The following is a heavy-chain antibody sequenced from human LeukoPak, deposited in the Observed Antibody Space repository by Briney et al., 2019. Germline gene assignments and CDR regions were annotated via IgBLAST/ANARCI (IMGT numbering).Heavy chain of an antibody. D-gene: IGHD3-16*01. J-gene: IGHJ4*02. CDR2: IHDDGST. Sequence: GGSLRLSCAASGFTFSDYWMSWVRQAPGKGLVWISNIHDDGSTAYADSVKGRFTISRDNAKNTLYLQMNSLRVDDTAVYYCARVRGGNWGQGTLVTVSS. CDR1: GFTFSDYW. CDR3: ARVRGGN. V-gene: IGHV3-74*01.